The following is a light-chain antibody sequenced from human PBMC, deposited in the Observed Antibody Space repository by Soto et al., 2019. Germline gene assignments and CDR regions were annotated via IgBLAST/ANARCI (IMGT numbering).Light chain of an antibody. V-gene: IGLV2-8*01. Sequence: SVLTQPPSASGSPGQSVAISCTGTSSDVGGYNYVSWYQQHPGKAPKLMIYEVNKRPSGVPDRFSGSKSGNTASLTVSGLQVEDEADYYCSSYAGSSNVFGTGTKVT. CDR3: SSYAGSSNV. J-gene: IGLJ1*01. CDR1: SSDVGGYNY. CDR2: EVN.